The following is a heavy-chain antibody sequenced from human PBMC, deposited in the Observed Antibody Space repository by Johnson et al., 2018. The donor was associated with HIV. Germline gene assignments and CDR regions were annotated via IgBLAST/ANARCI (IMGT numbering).Heavy chain of an antibody. CDR1: GFTFSSYA. CDR3: VTAGALIRGTDAFDI. CDR2: VGGSTSST. J-gene: IGHJ3*02. D-gene: IGHD3-10*01. Sequence: VQLVESGGGLVQPGGSLRLSCAASGFTFSSYAMNWVRQPPGEGLEWVSTVGGSTSSTSSADSVKGRFTISRDNSNNTLYLQMNSLRAEDTAVYYCVTAGALIRGTDAFDIWGLGTMVTVSS. V-gene: IGHV3-23*04.